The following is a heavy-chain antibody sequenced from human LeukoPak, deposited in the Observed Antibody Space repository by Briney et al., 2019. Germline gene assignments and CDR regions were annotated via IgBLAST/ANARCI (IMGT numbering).Heavy chain of an antibody. Sequence: GGSLRLSCAASGFTFSNAWMSWVSQAKGKGLEWVGRIKSKTDGGTTDYAAPVKGRFTISRDDSKNTLYLQMNSLRAEDTAVYYCARPFEYDFWSGYGYYFDYWGQGTLVTVSS. V-gene: IGHV3-15*01. CDR2: IKSKTDGGTT. D-gene: IGHD3-3*01. J-gene: IGHJ4*02. CDR3: ARPFEYDFWSGYGYYFDY. CDR1: GFTFSNAW.